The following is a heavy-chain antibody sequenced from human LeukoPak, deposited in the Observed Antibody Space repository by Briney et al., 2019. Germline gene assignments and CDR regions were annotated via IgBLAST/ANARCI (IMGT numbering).Heavy chain of an antibody. CDR1: GGSISSSSYY. J-gene: IGHJ5*02. CDR3: ARRDIVVVPAAIANWFDP. D-gene: IGHD2-2*01. CDR2: IYYSGST. Sequence: SETLSLTCTVSGGSISSSSYYWGWIRQPPGKGLEWIGSIYYSGSTYYNPSLKSRVTISVDTSKNQFSLKLSSVTAADTAVYYCARRDIVVVPAAIANWFDPWGQGTLVTVSS. V-gene: IGHV4-39*01.